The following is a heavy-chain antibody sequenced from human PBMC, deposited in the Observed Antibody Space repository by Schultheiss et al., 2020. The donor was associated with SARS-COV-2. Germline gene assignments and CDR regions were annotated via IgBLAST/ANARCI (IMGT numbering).Heavy chain of an antibody. CDR1: GDSVSSGDFY. J-gene: IGHJ4*02. Sequence: SETLSLTCSVSGDSVSSGDFYCSWIRQPPGKGLEWIGSMFYTDNTYYNPPLKSRVTISADTSKNQFSLRLTSVTAADTAVYYCARGQEGADGLDYWGQGTLVTVSS. V-gene: IGHV4-61*08. CDR2: MFYTDNT. CDR3: ARGQEGADGLDY.